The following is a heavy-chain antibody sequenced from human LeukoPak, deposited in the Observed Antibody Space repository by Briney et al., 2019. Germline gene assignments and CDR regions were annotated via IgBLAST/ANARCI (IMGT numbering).Heavy chain of an antibody. J-gene: IGHJ4*02. D-gene: IGHD1-26*01. Sequence: GGSLRLSCVASGFIFSDYGMHWVRQAPGKGLEWVAFIRSDGSGEYYTGSVRGRFTISRDNSKNTLYVQMNSLRLEVTAVYYCGKHDSASDYWGQGTLVTVSS. V-gene: IGHV3-30*02. CDR3: GKHDSASDY. CDR1: GFIFSDYG. CDR2: IRSDGSGE.